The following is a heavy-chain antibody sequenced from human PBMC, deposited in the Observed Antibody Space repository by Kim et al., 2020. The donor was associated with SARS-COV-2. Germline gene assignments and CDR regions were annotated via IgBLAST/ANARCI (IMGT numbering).Heavy chain of an antibody. V-gene: IGHV4-39*07. CDR3: ARAPRFWSGYEPPLYGMDV. CDR2: IYYSGST. CDR1: GGSISSSSYY. D-gene: IGHD3-3*01. J-gene: IGHJ6*02. Sequence: SETLSLTCTVSGGSISSSSYYWGWIRQPPGKGLDWIGSIYYSGSTYYNPSLKSRVTISVDTSKNQFSLKLSSVTAADTAVYYCARAPRFWSGYEPPLYGMDVWGQGTTVTVSS.